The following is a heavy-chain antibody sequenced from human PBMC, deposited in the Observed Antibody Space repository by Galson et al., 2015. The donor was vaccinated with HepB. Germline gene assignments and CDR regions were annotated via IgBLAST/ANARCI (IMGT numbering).Heavy chain of an antibody. D-gene: IGHD3-10*01. J-gene: IGHJ4*02. CDR2: INPSGGST. Sequence: SVKVSCKASGYTFTSYYMHWVRQAPGQGLEWMGIINPSGGSTSYAQKLQGRVTMTRDTSTSTVYMELSSLRSEDTAVYYCARGSYYGSGSYSPNYYFDYWGQGTLVTVSS. CDR3: ARGSYYGSGSYSPNYYFDY. CDR1: GYTFTSYY. V-gene: IGHV1-46*03.